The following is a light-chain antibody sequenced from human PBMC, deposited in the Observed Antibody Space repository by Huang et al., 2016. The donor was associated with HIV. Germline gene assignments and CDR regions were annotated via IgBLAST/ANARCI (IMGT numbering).Light chain of an antibody. CDR3: QQYNNWPYT. CDR1: QSVSSN. CDR2: GAS. J-gene: IGKJ2*01. V-gene: IGKV3-15*01. Sequence: EIVMTQSPATLSVSPGERDTLSCRASQSVSSNLSWDQQKPDQAPRLLNYGASTRATGIPARCSGSGSGTEFTLTISSLQSEDFAVYYCQQYNNWPYTFGQGTKLEIK.